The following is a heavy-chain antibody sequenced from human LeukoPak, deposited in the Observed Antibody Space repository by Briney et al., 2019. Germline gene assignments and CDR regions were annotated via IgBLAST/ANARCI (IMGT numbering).Heavy chain of an antibody. CDR3: AKDKVTGTTVLILDY. J-gene: IGHJ4*02. CDR1: GFTFSSYA. CDR2: ISGSGGST. Sequence: GGSLRLSCAASGFTFSSYAMSWARQAPGKGLEWVSAISGSGGSTYYADSVKGRFTISRDNSKNTLYLQMNSLRAEDTAVYYCAKDKVTGTTVLILDYWGQGTLVTVSS. V-gene: IGHV3-23*01. D-gene: IGHD1-7*01.